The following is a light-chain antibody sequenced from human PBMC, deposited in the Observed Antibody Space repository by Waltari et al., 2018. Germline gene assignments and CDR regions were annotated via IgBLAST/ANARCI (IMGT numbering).Light chain of an antibody. J-gene: IGKJ2*01. Sequence: DIQMTQSPSTLSASVGASVPITCRASQSISSLLAWYQQKPGKAPKLLIYKASSLESGVPSRFSGSGSGTEFTLTISSLQPDDFATYYCQQYNSYSYTFGQGTKLEIK. CDR2: KAS. CDR1: QSISSL. CDR3: QQYNSYSYT. V-gene: IGKV1-5*03.